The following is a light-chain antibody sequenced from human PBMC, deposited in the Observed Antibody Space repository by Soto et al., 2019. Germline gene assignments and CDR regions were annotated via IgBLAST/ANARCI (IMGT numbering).Light chain of an antibody. CDR1: SSNIGADYD. J-gene: IGLJ3*02. Sequence: QSVLTQPPSVSGAPGESVTISCTGNSSNIGADYDVVWYQQFPGTAPKLLFYGYTNRPSGVPDRFSGSRSGTSASLSIIGLRAEGEADYHCQSYDRSLRSSVFGGGTKLTVL. V-gene: IGLV1-40*01. CDR2: GYT. CDR3: QSYDRSLRSSV.